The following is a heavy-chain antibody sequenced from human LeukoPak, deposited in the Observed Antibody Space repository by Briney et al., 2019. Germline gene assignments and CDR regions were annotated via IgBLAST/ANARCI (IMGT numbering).Heavy chain of an antibody. J-gene: IGHJ4*02. CDR3: AGDGGTFSFSFDY. V-gene: IGHV3-48*01. D-gene: IGHD1-26*01. CDR1: GFTFSTYS. CDR2: VTTSSNTI. Sequence: GGSLRLSCAASGFTFSTYSMNWVRQAPGKGLEWVSYVTTSSNTIYYADSVKGRFTISRDNAKNLLFLQMNSLRPEDTAVYYCAGDGGTFSFSFDYWGQGTLVTVSS.